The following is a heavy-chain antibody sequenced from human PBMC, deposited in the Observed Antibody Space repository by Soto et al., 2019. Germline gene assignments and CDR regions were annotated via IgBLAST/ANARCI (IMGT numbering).Heavy chain of an antibody. Sequence: ASVKVSCKASGYTFTSYAMHWVRQAPGQRLEWMGWINAGNGNTKYSQKFQGRVTITRDTSASTAYMELSSLRSEDTAVYYCAGDPPGDSGSYSSRDSCFDRWGQGTLVTVCS. CDR2: INAGNGNT. J-gene: IGHJ5*02. CDR3: AGDPPGDSGSYSSRDSCFDR. V-gene: IGHV1-3*01. D-gene: IGHD6-13*01. CDR1: GYTFTSYA.